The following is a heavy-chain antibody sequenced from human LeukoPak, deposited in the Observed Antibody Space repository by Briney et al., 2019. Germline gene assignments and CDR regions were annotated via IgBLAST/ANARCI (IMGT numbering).Heavy chain of an antibody. CDR2: TYYRAKWYN. Sequence: SQTLSLTSAISGDSVSSNSVSWNWIRQSPSRGLEWLGKTYYRAKWYNDYVVSVKSRITINPDTSKNQLSLQLSSVTPEDTAVYFCARMSAGGKLDYWGQGTLVTVSS. V-gene: IGHV6-1*01. CDR3: ARMSAGGKLDY. J-gene: IGHJ4*02. D-gene: IGHD4-23*01. CDR1: GDSVSSNSVS.